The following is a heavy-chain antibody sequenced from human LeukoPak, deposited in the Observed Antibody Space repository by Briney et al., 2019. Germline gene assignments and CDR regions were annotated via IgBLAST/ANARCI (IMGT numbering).Heavy chain of an antibody. Sequence: GRSLRLSCAASGFTFSSFGMQWVRQAPGKGLEWVSVISNDDSNEFYADSVKGRFTISRDTSKNTLYMQMNNLRTEDTAVYYCARDYSIPPAAGSLYNWFAPWGQGTLVTVSS. CDR3: ARDYSIPPAAGSLYNWFAP. D-gene: IGHD6-13*01. CDR2: ISNDDSNE. J-gene: IGHJ5*02. V-gene: IGHV3-30*03. CDR1: GFTFSSFG.